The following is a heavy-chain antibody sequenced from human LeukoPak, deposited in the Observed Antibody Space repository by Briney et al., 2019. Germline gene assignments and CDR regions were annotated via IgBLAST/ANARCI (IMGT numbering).Heavy chain of an antibody. CDR1: GFTLSSYW. V-gene: IGHV3-7*01. Sequence: GGSLRLSCAASGFTLSSYWMSWVRQAPGKGLEWVANIKQDGSEKYYVDSVKGRFTISRDDAKNSLYLQMNSLRAEDTAVYYCARDPRGDYFDYWGQGTLVTVSS. J-gene: IGHJ4*02. CDR2: IKQDGSEK. CDR3: ARDPRGDYFDY.